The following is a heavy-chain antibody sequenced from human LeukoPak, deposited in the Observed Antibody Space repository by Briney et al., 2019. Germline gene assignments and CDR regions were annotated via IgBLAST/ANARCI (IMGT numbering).Heavy chain of an antibody. CDR1: GGSLSSYY. CDR3: ARVQRGIAAAGTRGDWFDP. J-gene: IGHJ5*02. V-gene: IGHV4-59*01. D-gene: IGHD6-13*01. CDR2: IYYSGSS. Sequence: SETLSLTCTVSGGSLSSYYWSWIRQPPGKGLEWIGYIYYSGSSHYNPSLKSRVTISLDTSKNLFSLRLNSMTAADTAVYYCARVQRGIAAAGTRGDWFDPWGQGTLVTVSS.